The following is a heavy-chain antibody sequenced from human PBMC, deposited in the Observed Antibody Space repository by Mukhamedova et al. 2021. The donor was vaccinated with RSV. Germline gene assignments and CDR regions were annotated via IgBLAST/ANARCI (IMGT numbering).Heavy chain of an antibody. CDR1: S. J-gene: IGHJ6*02. V-gene: IGHV3-21*01. D-gene: IGHD2-2*01. CDR3: ATLVVVPAADYGMDV. Sequence: SMNWVRQAPGKGLEWVSSISSSSSYIYYADSVKGRFTISRDNAKNSLYLQMNSLRAEDTAVYYCATLVVVPAADYGMDVWGQGTT. CDR2: ISSSSSYI.